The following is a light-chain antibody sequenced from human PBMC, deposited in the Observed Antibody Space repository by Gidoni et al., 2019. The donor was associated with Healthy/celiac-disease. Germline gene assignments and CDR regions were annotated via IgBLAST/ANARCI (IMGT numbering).Light chain of an antibody. V-gene: IGKV3-20*01. CDR2: GAS. Sequence: ETVLTQSPGTLSLSPGERATLSCRASQSVSSSYLAWYQQKPGQAPRPLIYGASSRATGIPDRFSGSGSGTDFTLTISRLEPEDFAVYYCQQYGSSPMYTFGQGTKLEIK. CDR1: QSVSSSY. J-gene: IGKJ2*01. CDR3: QQYGSSPMYT.